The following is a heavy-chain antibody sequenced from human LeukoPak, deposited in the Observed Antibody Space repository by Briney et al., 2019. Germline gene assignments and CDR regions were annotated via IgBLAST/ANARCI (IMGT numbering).Heavy chain of an antibody. CDR3: ARERAAAGLGGPRAFDI. V-gene: IGHV3-53*01. CDR2: IYSGGST. J-gene: IGHJ3*02. D-gene: IGHD6-13*01. Sequence: GGSLRLSCAASGFTVSSNYMSWVRQAPGKGLEWVSVIYSGGSTYYADSVKGRFTISRDNSKNTLYLQMNSLRAEDTAVYYCARERAAAGLGGPRAFDIWGQGTMVTVSS. CDR1: GFTVSSNY.